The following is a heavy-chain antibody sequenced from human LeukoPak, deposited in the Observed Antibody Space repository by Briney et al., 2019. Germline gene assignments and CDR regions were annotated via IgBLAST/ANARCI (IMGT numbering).Heavy chain of an antibody. CDR3: ARHNGYSYGLHN. Sequence: SETLSLTCTISGGSIDTCYWSWIRQPPGRGLEWIGYIYYSGSTSYNPSLKSRVTISVDTSKNQFSLKLSSVTAADTAVYYCARHNGYSYGLHNWGQGTLVTVSS. D-gene: IGHD5-18*01. V-gene: IGHV4-59*08. J-gene: IGHJ4*02. CDR1: GGSIDTCY. CDR2: IYYSGST.